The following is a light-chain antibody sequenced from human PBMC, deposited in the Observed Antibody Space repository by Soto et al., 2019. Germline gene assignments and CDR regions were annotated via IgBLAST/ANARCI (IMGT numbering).Light chain of an antibody. Sequence: DIVMTQSPLSLPVTPGEPASISCRSSQSLLHSNGYNYVDWYLQKPGQSPQLLIYLGSNRASGVPDRFRGSGSGTDFTLKISRVEAEDVGVYYCMQALQTPRTFGQGTKVAIK. CDR1: QSLLHSNGYNY. J-gene: IGKJ1*01. CDR2: LGS. V-gene: IGKV2-28*01. CDR3: MQALQTPRT.